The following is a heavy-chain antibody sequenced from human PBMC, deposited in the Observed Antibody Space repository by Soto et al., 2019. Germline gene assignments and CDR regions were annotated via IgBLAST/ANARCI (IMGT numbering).Heavy chain of an antibody. CDR1: GFTFSSYW. V-gene: IGHV3-7*01. D-gene: IGHD5-18*01. Sequence: EVQLVESGGGLVQPGGSLRLSCAASGFTFSSYWMSWVRQAPGKGLEWVANIKQDGSEKYYVDSVKGRFTISRDNAKNSLYLQMNSLRAEDTAVYYCARDGRYSYGHFDYWGQGTLVTVSS. J-gene: IGHJ4*02. CDR2: IKQDGSEK. CDR3: ARDGRYSYGHFDY.